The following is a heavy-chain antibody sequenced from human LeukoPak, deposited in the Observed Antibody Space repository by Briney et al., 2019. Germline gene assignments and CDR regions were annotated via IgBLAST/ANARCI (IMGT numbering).Heavy chain of an antibody. Sequence: SETLSLTCTVSGGSFSSNYWSWIRQPAGKGLEWIGRISPSGSTNYNPSLKSRVTMSINTSKTQVSLKVITVTAADTAVCYCASNYYMDVWGKGTTVTVSS. CDR3: ASNYYMDV. CDR2: ISPSGST. V-gene: IGHV4-4*07. CDR1: GGSFSSNY. J-gene: IGHJ6*03.